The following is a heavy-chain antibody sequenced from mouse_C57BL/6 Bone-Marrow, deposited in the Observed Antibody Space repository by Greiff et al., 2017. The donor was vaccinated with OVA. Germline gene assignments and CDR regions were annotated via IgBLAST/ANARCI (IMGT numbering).Heavy chain of an antibody. V-gene: IGHV1-82*01. CDR1: GYAFRSSW. J-gene: IGHJ3*01. D-gene: IGHD2-1*01. Sequence: QVQLQQSGPELVKPGASVKISCKASGYAFRSSWMNWVKPRPGKGLEWIGRIYPGDGDTNYNGKFKGKATLTADKSSSTAYMQLSSLTSEDSAVYFCARGGNSLAYWGQGTLVTVSA. CDR3: ARGGNSLAY. CDR2: IYPGDGDT.